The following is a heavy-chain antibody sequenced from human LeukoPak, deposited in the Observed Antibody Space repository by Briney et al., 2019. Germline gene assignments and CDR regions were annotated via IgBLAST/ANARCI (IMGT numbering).Heavy chain of an antibody. CDR2: ISAYNGNT. J-gene: IGHJ6*03. D-gene: IGHD3-9*01. Sequence: GASVKVSCKASGYTFTSYGISWVRQAPGQGLEWMRWISAYNGNTNYAQKLQGRVTVTTDTSTSTAYMELRSLRSDDTAVYYCARGSVSVPKMLRYFVWLWGGYYYYMDVWGKGTTVTISS. V-gene: IGHV1-18*01. CDR3: ARGSVSVPKMLRYFVWLWGGYYYYMDV. CDR1: GYTFTSYG.